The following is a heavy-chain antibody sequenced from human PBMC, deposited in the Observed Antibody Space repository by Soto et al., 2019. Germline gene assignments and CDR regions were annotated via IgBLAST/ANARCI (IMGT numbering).Heavy chain of an antibody. CDR1: GFTFSSYG. CDR3: AKDPAGYRIMYYFDY. V-gene: IGHV3-30*18. D-gene: IGHD5-18*01. Sequence: QVQLVESGGGVVQPGRSLRLSCAASGFTFSSYGMHWVRQAPGKGLEWVAVISYDGSNKYYADSVKGRFTISRDNSKNTLYLQMNSLRAEDTAVYYCAKDPAGYRIMYYFDYWGQGTLVTVSS. J-gene: IGHJ4*02. CDR2: ISYDGSNK.